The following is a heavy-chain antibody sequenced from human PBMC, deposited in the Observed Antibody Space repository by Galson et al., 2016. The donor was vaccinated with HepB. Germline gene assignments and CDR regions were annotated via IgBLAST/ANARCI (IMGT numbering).Heavy chain of an antibody. CDR2: MNPNSGNT. CDR1: GYSFTNYQ. D-gene: IGHD2-21*02. J-gene: IGHJ6*02. Sequence: SVKVSCKGSGYSFTNYQINWVRQATGQGPEWLGWMNPNSGNTLYAQKFWGRVTMTSDTSISTAYMELSSLTSEDTAIYYCARGVVCYGDRCTYTGMDVWGQGTKVTVSS. V-gene: IGHV1-8*02. CDR3: ARGVVCYGDRCTYTGMDV.